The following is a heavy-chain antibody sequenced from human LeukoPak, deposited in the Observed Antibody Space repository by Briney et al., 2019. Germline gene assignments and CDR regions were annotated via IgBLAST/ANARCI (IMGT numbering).Heavy chain of an antibody. J-gene: IGHJ4*02. CDR3: AKASAFYFDTSGYPIPHYYDF. CDR2: ISGTGDTT. CDR1: GFTFTTYA. V-gene: IGHV3-23*01. Sequence: GGSLRLSCSASGFTFTTYAMTWVRQPPGKGLEWVSGISGTGDTTSYADSVKGRFTISRDNSKNTLFLQMNSLRAEDTAIYYCAKASAFYFDTSGYPIPHYYDFWGQGTPVTVSA. D-gene: IGHD3-22*01.